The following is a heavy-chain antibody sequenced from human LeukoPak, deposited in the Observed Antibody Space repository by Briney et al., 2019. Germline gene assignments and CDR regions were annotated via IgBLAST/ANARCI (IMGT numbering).Heavy chain of an antibody. J-gene: IGHJ4*02. D-gene: IGHD2-21*02. CDR3: ARSRPGPHSGKAAILDY. CDR2: ISYDGSNK. Sequence: GGSLRLSCAASGFTFSSYAMHWARQAPGKGLEWVAVISYDGSNKYYADSVKGRFTISRDNSKNTLYLQMNSLRAEDTAVYYCARSRPGPHSGKAAILDYWGQGTLVTVSS. CDR1: GFTFSSYA. V-gene: IGHV3-30*04.